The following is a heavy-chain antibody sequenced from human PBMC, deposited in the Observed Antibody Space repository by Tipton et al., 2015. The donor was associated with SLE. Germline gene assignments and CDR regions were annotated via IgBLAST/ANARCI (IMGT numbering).Heavy chain of an antibody. D-gene: IGHD3-10*01. V-gene: IGHV4-34*01. J-gene: IGHJ4*02. CDR2: INHSGST. CDR1: GGSFSGYY. CDR3: ARFGVWFGELLTLDY. Sequence: LRLSCAVYGGSFSGYYWSWIRQPPGNGLEWSGDINHSGSTNYNPSLKSRVTISVDTSKNQFSLKLSSVTAADTAVYYCARFGVWFGELLTLDYWGQGTLVTVSS.